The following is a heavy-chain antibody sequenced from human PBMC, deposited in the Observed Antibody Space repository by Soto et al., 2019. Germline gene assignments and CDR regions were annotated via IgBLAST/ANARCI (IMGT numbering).Heavy chain of an antibody. CDR1: GFTFSSYW. D-gene: IGHD3-22*01. J-gene: IGHJ4*02. CDR3: ARDQRHFTYYYDSSGYYPVDY. V-gene: IGHV3-7*01. Sequence: GGSLRLSCAVSGFTFSSYWMSWVRQAPGKGLEWVANIKQDGSEKYYVDSVKGRFTISRDNAKNSLYLQMNSLRAEDTAVYYCARDQRHFTYYYDSSGYYPVDYWGQGTLVTVSS. CDR2: IKQDGSEK.